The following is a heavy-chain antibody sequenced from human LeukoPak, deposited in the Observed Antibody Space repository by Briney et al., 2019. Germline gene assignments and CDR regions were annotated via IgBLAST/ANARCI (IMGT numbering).Heavy chain of an antibody. Sequence: GGSLRLSGAASGFAFSTYSMNWVRQAPGKGLEWVSSVSRSSRFIFYADSVQGRFTISRDDAKDSLFLQMNSPRAEDTAVYYCARVSDAFDYFFDSWGQGTLVTVSS. V-gene: IGHV3-21*01. D-gene: IGHD5-12*01. J-gene: IGHJ4*02. CDR3: ARVSDAFDYFFDS. CDR2: VSRSSRFI. CDR1: GFAFSTYS.